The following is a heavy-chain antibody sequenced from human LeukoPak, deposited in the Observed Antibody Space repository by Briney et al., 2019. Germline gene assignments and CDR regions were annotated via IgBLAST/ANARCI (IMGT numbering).Heavy chain of an antibody. Sequence: GASVKVSCKASGYTFTSYGISWVRQAPGQGLEWMGWISAYNGNTNYAQKLQGRVTMTTDTSTSTAYMELRSLRSDDTAVYYCAGAYLIGGDESFFDYWGQGTLVTVSS. D-gene: IGHD2-21*02. V-gene: IGHV1-18*01. CDR3: AGAYLIGGDESFFDY. CDR2: ISAYNGNT. CDR1: GYTFTSYG. J-gene: IGHJ4*02.